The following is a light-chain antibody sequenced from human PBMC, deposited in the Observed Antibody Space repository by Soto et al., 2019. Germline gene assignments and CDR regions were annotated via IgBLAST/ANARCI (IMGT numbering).Light chain of an antibody. J-gene: IGKJ4*01. CDR2: GVS. CDR1: QRVSNTY. CDR3: QQYSSSPVT. Sequence: EIVLAQSPGTLSLSPGERATLSCRASQRVSNTYLAWYQQKPGQAPRLLIYGVSSRATGIPDRFSGSGSGTDFTLTISRLEPEDSAVYYCQQYSSSPVTFGGGTKVDIK. V-gene: IGKV3-20*01.